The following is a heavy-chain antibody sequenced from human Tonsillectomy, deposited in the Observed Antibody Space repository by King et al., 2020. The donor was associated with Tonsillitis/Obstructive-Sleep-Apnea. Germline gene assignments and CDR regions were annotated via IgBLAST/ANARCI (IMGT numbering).Heavy chain of an antibody. CDR1: GGSFSDYY. CDR2: ISHSGNT. D-gene: IGHD3-3*01. CDR3: ARGGVFTVFGVLISRNGFDP. J-gene: IGHJ5*02. Sequence: VQLQQWGAGLLKPSETLSLTCTVYGGSFSDYYWSWIRQPPGKGLEWIGEISHSGNTNYNPSVKSRVTISVDTSKSQFSLKVRSVTAADTAVYYCARGGVFTVFGVLISRNGFDPWGQGTLVTVSS. V-gene: IGHV4-34*01.